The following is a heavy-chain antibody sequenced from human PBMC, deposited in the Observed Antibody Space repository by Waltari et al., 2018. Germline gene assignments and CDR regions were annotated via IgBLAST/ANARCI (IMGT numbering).Heavy chain of an antibody. D-gene: IGHD6-6*01. CDR3: AKFGGRSSSAFDI. CDR2: IYIGDTT. Sequence: EVQLVESGGGLIQPGVSLRIYCAASVFSVDRYDMGWVRQAQGKGLECVSLIYIGDTTHYPDSVKGRFTISRDISQNTLRLQMNSLRAEDTAMYYCAKFGGRSSSAFDIWGQGTVVTVSS. CDR1: VFSVDRYD. J-gene: IGHJ3*02. V-gene: IGHV3-53*01.